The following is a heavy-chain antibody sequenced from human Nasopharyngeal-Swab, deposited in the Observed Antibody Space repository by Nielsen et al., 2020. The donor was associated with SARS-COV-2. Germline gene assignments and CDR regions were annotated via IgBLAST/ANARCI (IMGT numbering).Heavy chain of an antibody. CDR1: GDSISSNSYY. Sequence: SETLSLTCTVSGDSISSNSYYWGWIRQSPGKGLEWIGSFSYSGTTYFSPSLKSRVTISVDTSKNQFSVKLSSVTAADTAVYYCASYYYDSRDYSYWFDPWGQGTLVTVSS. CDR2: FSYSGTT. J-gene: IGHJ5*02. CDR3: ASYYYDSRDYSYWFDP. V-gene: IGHV4-39*01. D-gene: IGHD3-22*01.